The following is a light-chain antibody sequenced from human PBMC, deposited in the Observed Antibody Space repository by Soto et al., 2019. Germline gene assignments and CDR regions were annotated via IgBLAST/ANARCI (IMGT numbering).Light chain of an antibody. J-gene: IGKJ1*01. CDR3: QQSYSSPWT. Sequence: DIQMTQSPSSLSASVGDRVTITCRASQSINSYLNWYQQKPGKAPKFLIYAASSLQSGVPSRFSVSGSVTDFTLTISSLQSEDCATYYCQQSYSSPWTFGQGTKVEI. CDR2: AAS. V-gene: IGKV1-39*01. CDR1: QSINSY.